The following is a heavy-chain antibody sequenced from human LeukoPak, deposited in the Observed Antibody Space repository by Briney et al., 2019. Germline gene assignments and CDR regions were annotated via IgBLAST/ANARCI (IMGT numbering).Heavy chain of an antibody. CDR2: ITTGGPNT. V-gene: IGHV3-23*01. CDR3: AKDGGLWVSAHWGDS. D-gene: IGHD7-27*01. Sequence: GGSLRLSCTAPGFTFSSYTMSWVRQAPGKGLKWVSTITTGGPNTYYADSVKGRFTVSRDDSKNTLYLQMNSLRAEDTAVYYCAKDGGLWVSAHWGDSWGRGTLVTVSS. CDR1: GFTFSSYT. J-gene: IGHJ4*02.